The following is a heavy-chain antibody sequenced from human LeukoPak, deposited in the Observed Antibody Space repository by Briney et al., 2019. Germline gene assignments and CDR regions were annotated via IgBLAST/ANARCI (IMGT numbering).Heavy chain of an antibody. Sequence: SVKVSCKASGGTFSSYAISWVRQAPGQGLEWMGGIIPIFGTANYAQKFQGRVTITADKSTSTAYMELSSLRSEDTAVYCCARGELGYSSSWTSSAFDIWGEGTMVTVSS. D-gene: IGHD6-13*01. CDR3: ARGELGYSSSWTSSAFDI. CDR1: GGTFSSYA. V-gene: IGHV1-69*06. J-gene: IGHJ3*02. CDR2: IIPIFGTA.